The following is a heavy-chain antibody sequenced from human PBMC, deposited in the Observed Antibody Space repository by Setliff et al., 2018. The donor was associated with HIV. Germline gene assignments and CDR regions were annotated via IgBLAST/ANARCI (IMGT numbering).Heavy chain of an antibody. J-gene: IGHJ6*03. CDR1: XGSISNYY. CDR3: SXXXXXXXXGRNLMDV. CDR2: IYYSGST. Sequence: PSEXLSLTXTXSXGSISNYYGSWXRQPPGKGLEWIGYIYYSGSTNYNPSLXXXVTISIDTSKNQFSLQLSSVTXXDTXXYYCSXXXXXXXXGRNLMDVWGKGTTVTVSS. V-gene: IGHV4-59*01. D-gene: IGHD2-15*01.